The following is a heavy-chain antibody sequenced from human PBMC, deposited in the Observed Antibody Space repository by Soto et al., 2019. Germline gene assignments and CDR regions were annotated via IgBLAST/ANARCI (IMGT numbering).Heavy chain of an antibody. V-gene: IGHV1-46*01. D-gene: IGHD6-6*01. CDR3: ARDRGGYSSSGQRFDP. J-gene: IGHJ5*02. CDR2: INPSGGST. Sequence: VASVKVSCKASGYTFTSYYMHWVRQAPGQGLEWMGIINPSGGSTSYAQKFQGRVTMTRDTSTSTVYMELSSLRSEDTAVYYCARDRGGYSSSGQRFDPWGQGTLVTVSS. CDR1: GYTFTSYY.